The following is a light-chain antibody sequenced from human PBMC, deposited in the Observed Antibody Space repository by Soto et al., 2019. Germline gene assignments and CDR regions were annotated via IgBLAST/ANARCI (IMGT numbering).Light chain of an antibody. Sequence: AIXMTQSPSSFSASTGDRVTITCRASQGISSYLAWYQQKPGKAPKLLIYAASTLQSGVPSRFSGSGSGTDFTLTISCLQSEDFATYYCQQYYSYPQTFGQGTKLEIK. CDR3: QQYYSYPQT. V-gene: IGKV1-8*01. CDR1: QGISSY. CDR2: AAS. J-gene: IGKJ2*01.